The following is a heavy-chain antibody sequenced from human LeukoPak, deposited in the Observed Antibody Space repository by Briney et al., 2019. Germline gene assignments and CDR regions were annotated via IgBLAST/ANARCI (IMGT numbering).Heavy chain of an antibody. CDR2: IYTSGST. CDR1: GGSISSGSYY. D-gene: IGHD2/OR15-2a*01. V-gene: IGHV4-61*02. Sequence: SETLSLTCTVSGGSISSGSYYWSWIRQPAGKGLEWIGRIYTSGSTNYNPSLKSRVTISVDTSKNQFSLKLSSATAADTAVYYCASFSMESMAIDYWGQGTLVTVSS. J-gene: IGHJ4*02. CDR3: ASFSMESMAIDY.